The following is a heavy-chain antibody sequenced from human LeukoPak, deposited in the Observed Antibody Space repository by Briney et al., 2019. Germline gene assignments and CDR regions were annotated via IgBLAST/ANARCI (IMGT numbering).Heavy chain of an antibody. CDR2: IPYDGSNK. CDR3: ARASNSGYSSFDP. D-gene: IGHD6-13*01. V-gene: IGHV3-30-3*01. CDR1: GFTFSTYG. Sequence: PGTSLRLSCAASGFTFSTYGIHWVRQAPGKGLEWVAVIPYDGSNKYYADSVKGRFTISRDNSKNTLYLQMNSLRAEDMAIYYCARASNSGYSSFDPWGQGTLVTVSS. J-gene: IGHJ5*02.